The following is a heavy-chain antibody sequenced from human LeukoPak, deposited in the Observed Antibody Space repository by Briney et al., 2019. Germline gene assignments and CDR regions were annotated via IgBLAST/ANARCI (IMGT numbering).Heavy chain of an antibody. D-gene: IGHD1-26*01. CDR3: AGLVGATPGDY. CDR2: IYYSGST. CDR1: GGSISSSSYY. J-gene: IGHJ4*02. Sequence: PSETLSLTCTVSGGSISSSSYYWGWIRQPPGKGLEWIGSIYYSGSTYYNPSLKSRVTISVDTSKNQFSLKLSSVTAADTAVYYCAGLVGATPGDYWGQGTLVTVSS. V-gene: IGHV4-39*07.